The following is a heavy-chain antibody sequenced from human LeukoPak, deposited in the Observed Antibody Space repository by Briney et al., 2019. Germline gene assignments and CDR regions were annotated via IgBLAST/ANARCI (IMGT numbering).Heavy chain of an antibody. Sequence: SGRSLRLSCAASGFTFSSYGMHWVRQAPGKGLEGVAVISYDGSNKYYADSVKGRFTISRDNSKNTLYLQMNSLRAEDTAVYYCAKPIFGVVIAFDYWGQGTLVTVSS. D-gene: IGHD3-3*01. CDR1: GFTFSSYG. CDR2: ISYDGSNK. V-gene: IGHV3-30*18. CDR3: AKPIFGVVIAFDY. J-gene: IGHJ4*02.